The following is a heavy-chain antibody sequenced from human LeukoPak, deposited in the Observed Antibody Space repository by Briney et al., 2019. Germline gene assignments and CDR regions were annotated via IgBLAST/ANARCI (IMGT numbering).Heavy chain of an antibody. Sequence: ASVTVSFKASGYDFSDFYFNWVRQAPGQGLEWMGWINPHSGATNYVQKFQGRLTMAASFNTASMELSRLRSDDTAVYYCSTGSVAHTRAPWGQGPLVTVSS. CDR2: INPHSGAT. V-gene: IGHV1-2*02. D-gene: IGHD3-3*01. CDR1: GYDFSDFY. J-gene: IGHJ5*02. CDR3: STGSVAHTRAP.